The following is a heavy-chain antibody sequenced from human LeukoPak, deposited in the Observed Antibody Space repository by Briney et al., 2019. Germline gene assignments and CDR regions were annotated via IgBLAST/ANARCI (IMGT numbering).Heavy chain of an antibody. CDR1: GGSFSGYY. CDR2: INHSGST. D-gene: IGHD6-19*01. J-gene: IGHJ4*02. V-gene: IGHV4-34*01. Sequence: SETLSLTCAVYGGSFSGYYWSWIRQPPGKGLEWIGEINHSGSTYYNPSLKSRVTISVDTSKNQFSLRLSSVTAAETAVYYCTRRGYSSGWYYFDYWGQGTLVTVSS. CDR3: TRRGYSSGWYYFDY.